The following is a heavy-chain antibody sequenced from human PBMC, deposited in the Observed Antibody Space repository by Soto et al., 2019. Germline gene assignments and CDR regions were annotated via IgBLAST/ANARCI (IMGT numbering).Heavy chain of an antibody. CDR1: GFSIYDCR. V-gene: IGHV3-43*01. J-gene: IGHJ4*02. CDR3: AIVAYSYDSSDHYFDS. CDR2: LSWDGGST. Sequence: PGGSMRLSCVASGFSIYDCRMQWVRQHPGEGLEWVSRLSWDGGSTSYAHSVKGRLTISSDTSKNSLYLQMNTLATEDTAFYYCAIVAYSYDSSDHYFDSYGQETLVTVAS. D-gene: IGHD3-22*01.